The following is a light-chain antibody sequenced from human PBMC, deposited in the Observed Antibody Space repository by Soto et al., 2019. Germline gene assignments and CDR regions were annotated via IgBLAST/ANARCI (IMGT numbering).Light chain of an antibody. CDR2: DAS. Sequence: AIRLTQSPSSLSASVGDRVTITCRASQGISSGLAWYQQKPGKTPKLLIYDASSLESGVPSRLSGSGSGTDFTLTISSLQRDYFATYYCLQFNTYPSTFGQGTRLEIK. V-gene: IGKV1-13*02. CDR3: LQFNTYPST. CDR1: QGISSG. J-gene: IGKJ5*01.